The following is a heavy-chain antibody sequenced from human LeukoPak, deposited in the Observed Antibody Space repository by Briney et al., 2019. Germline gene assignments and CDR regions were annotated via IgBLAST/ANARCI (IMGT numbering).Heavy chain of an antibody. V-gene: IGHV3-21*01. CDR3: VRDGGNSWLPFDY. CDR2: ISSSSTYI. D-gene: IGHD6-13*01. J-gene: IGHJ4*02. Sequence: PGGSLRLSCAASGFTFSTYTMNWVRQAPGKGLEWVSSISSSSTYIYYADSVKGRFTLSRDNAKNSLFLQMNSLRAEDTAVYYCVRDGGNSWLPFDYWGQGTLVTVSS. CDR1: GFTFSTYT.